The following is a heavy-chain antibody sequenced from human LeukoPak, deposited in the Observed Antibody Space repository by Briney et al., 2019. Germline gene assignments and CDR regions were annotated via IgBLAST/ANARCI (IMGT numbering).Heavy chain of an antibody. CDR2: ISAYNGNT. J-gene: IGHJ4*02. CDR1: GYTFTXYG. V-gene: IGHV1-18*01. CDR3: ARAHRLGNLYDFDY. D-gene: IGHD2-8*01. Sequence: KVSCKASGYTFTXYGISWVRQAPGQGLEWMGWISAYNGNTNYAQKLQGRVTMTTDTSTSTAYMELRSLRSDDTAVYYCARAHRLGNLYDFDYWGQGTLVTVSS.